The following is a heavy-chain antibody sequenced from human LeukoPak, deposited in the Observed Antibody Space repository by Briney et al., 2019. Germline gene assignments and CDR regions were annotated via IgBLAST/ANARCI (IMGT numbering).Heavy chain of an antibody. Sequence: GASVKVSCKASGGTFSSYAISWVRQAPGQGLEWMGGIIPIFGTANYAQKFQGRVTITAGESTSTAYMELSSLRSEDTAVYYCARARTTVRGNWFDPWGQGTLVTVSS. CDR2: IIPIFGTA. V-gene: IGHV1-69*13. CDR3: ARARTTVRGNWFDP. CDR1: GGTFSSYA. D-gene: IGHD4-11*01. J-gene: IGHJ5*02.